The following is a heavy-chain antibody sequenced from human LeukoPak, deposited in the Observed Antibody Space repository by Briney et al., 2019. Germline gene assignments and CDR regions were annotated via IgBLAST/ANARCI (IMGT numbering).Heavy chain of an antibody. Sequence: ASVKVSCKASGYTFTCYYMHWVRQAPGQGLEWMGWINPNSGGTNYAQKFQGRVTMTRDTSNSTAYMELSRLRSDDAAVYYCGRVGLYDSSGYGRAFDYWGQGTLVTVSS. CDR1: GYTFTCYY. D-gene: IGHD3-22*01. V-gene: IGHV1-2*02. CDR3: GRVGLYDSSGYGRAFDY. J-gene: IGHJ4*02. CDR2: INPNSGGT.